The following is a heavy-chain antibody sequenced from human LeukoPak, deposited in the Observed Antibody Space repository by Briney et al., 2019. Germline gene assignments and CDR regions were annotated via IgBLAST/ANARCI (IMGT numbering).Heavy chain of an antibody. D-gene: IGHD6-13*01. CDR3: ARKGSSSWANPFDY. Sequence: SETLSLTCTVSGGSISSYYWSWIRQPPGQGLEGIGYIYYSGSTNYNPALKSRVTISVDTSKNQFSLKLSSVTAADTAVYFCARKGSSSWANPFDYWGQGTLVTVSS. J-gene: IGHJ4*02. CDR1: GGSISSYY. CDR2: IYYSGST. V-gene: IGHV4-59*01.